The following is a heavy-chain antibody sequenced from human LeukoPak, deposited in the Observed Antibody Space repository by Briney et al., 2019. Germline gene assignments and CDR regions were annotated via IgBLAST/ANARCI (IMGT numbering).Heavy chain of an antibody. V-gene: IGHV3-53*01. D-gene: IGHD6-13*01. CDR3: AKDFSSSWYENWFDP. Sequence: GGSLRLSCAASGFTVSSNYMSWVRQAPGKGLEWVSVIYSGGNTYYADSVKGRFTISRDNSKNTLYLQMNSLRAEDTAVYYCAKDFSSSWYENWFDPWGQGTLVTVSS. CDR2: IYSGGNT. J-gene: IGHJ5*02. CDR1: GFTVSSNY.